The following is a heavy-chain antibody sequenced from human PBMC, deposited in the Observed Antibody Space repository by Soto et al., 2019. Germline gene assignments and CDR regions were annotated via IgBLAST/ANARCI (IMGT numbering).Heavy chain of an antibody. CDR3: ARGLGCSGGNCYFFSSFLFDP. Sequence: QLQLQESGPGLVKPSQTLSLTCTVSGGSISSGGYYWSWIRQHPGKGLEWIGYIYYSGSTYYNPSLQLPVTQSVGQYEVQVFLKLSSVTAEVSAVYYCARGLGCSGGNCYFFSSFLFDPWGQGTLVTVSS. D-gene: IGHD2-15*01. CDR2: IYYSGST. CDR1: GGSISSGGYY. V-gene: IGHV4-31*01. J-gene: IGHJ5*02.